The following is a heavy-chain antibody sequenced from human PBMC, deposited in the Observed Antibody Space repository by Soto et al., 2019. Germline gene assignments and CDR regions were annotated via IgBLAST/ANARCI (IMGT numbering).Heavy chain of an antibody. Sequence: SETLSLTCTVSGASISSSVYYWGWVRQPPGKGLEWIGSLAYGGGTYLNPSLRSRVTISVDTSRSQIALDLPSVTAEDTAVYYCGRNQRETGTCAQPLDYWGQGTLVTVSS. CDR2: LAYGGGT. J-gene: IGHJ4*02. CDR3: GRNQRETGTCAQPLDY. CDR1: GASISSSVYY. V-gene: IGHV4-39*01. D-gene: IGHD3-9*01.